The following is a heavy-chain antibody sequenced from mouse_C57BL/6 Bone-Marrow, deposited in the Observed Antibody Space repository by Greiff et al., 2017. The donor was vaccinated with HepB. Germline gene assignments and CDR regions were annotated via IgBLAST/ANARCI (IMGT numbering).Heavy chain of an antibody. J-gene: IGHJ2*01. CDR2: ILPGSGST. CDR1: GYTFTGYW. D-gene: IGHD1-1*01. V-gene: IGHV1-9*01. CDR3: ARRPFNYYGGSYPVYFDY. Sequence: QVQLQQSGAELMKPGASVKLSCKATGYTFTGYWIEWVKQRPGHGLEWIGEILPGSGSTNYNEKFKGKATFTADTSSNTAYMQLSSLTTEDSAIYYFARRPFNYYGGSYPVYFDYWGQGTTLTVSS.